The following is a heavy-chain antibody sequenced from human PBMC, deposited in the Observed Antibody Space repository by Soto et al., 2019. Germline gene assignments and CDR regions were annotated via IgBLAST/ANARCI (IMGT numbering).Heavy chain of an antibody. CDR1: GFSLNTGGVG. CDR2: IYWDDDK. CDR3: ARRRGGFGGGWTTPYFDY. D-gene: IGHD6-19*01. Sequence: QITLKESGPTLVKPTQTLTLTCSFSGFSLNTGGVGVGWIRQPPGKALEWLAVIYWDDDKSWSPSLRDRLTITSAASAAQVVLTVTTMDPVDTATYYCARRRGGFGGGWTTPYFDYWGQGTLVTVSS. J-gene: IGHJ4*02. V-gene: IGHV2-5*02.